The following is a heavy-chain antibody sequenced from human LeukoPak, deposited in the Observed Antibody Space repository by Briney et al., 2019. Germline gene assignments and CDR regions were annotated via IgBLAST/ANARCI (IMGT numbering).Heavy chain of an antibody. CDR1: GFTFSSYA. CDR2: ISGSGGST. J-gene: IGHJ6*02. CDR3: AKDNSLIYYYYGMDV. V-gene: IGHV3-23*01. Sequence: GGSLRLSCAASGFTFSSYAMSWVRQAPAKGLEWVSAISGSGGSTYYADSVKGRFTISRDNSKNTLYLQMNSLRAEDTAVYYCAKDNSLIYYYYGMDVWGQGTTVTVSS. D-gene: IGHD2-8*01.